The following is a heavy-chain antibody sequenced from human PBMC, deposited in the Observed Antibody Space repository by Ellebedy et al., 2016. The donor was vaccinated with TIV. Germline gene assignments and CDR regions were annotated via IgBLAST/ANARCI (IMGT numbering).Heavy chain of an antibody. D-gene: IGHD3-10*01. Sequence: GGSLRLSXAASGFIFSDYDMHWVRQATGKGLEWVSFIGTIGDTYYPDSVKGRFTISRDNAKNSLYLEMNSLRAEDTAVYYCVRDWGSGRRYYGMDVWGQGTTVTVSS. J-gene: IGHJ6*02. CDR3: VRDWGSGRRYYGMDV. V-gene: IGHV3-13*01. CDR2: IGTIGDT. CDR1: GFIFSDYD.